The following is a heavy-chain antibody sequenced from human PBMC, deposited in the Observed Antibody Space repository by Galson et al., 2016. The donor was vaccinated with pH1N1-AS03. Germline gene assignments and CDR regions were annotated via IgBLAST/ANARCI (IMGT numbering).Heavy chain of an antibody. D-gene: IGHD3-10*01. CDR1: GASISSFSYY. V-gene: IGHV4-39*07. CDR3: ARHRGFDKNDAFDM. Sequence: SETLFLTCSVSGASISSFSYYWGWIRQPPGQGLEWIGSIYYTASTYYNPSLKSRVTMSVDTSNNQFSLRVSSVTAADTAVYYCARHRGFDKNDAFDMWGQGTMVIVSS. CDR2: IYYTAST. J-gene: IGHJ3*02.